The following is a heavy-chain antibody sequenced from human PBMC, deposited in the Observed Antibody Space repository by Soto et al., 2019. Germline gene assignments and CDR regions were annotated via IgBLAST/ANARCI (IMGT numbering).Heavy chain of an antibody. J-gene: IGHJ4*02. CDR3: ATPTDSTKVAPAH. CDR1: GGSFSGYY. D-gene: IGHD2-15*01. CDR2: INHSGST. V-gene: IGHV4-34*01. Sequence: SETLSLTCAVYGGSFSGYYWSWIRQPPGKGLEWIGEINHSGSTNYNPSLKSRVTISVDTSKNQFSLKLSSVTAADTAVYYCATPTDSTKVAPAHWGQGTRVTVSS.